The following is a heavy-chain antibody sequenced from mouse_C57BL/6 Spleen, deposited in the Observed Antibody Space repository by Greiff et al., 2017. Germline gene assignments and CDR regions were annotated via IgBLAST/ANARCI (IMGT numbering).Heavy chain of an antibody. CDR2: IDPSDSYT. D-gene: IGHD2-1*01. CDR3: ARRAYGNYGFDY. Sequence: VQLQQPGAELVKPGASVKLSCKASGYTFTSYWMQWVKQRPGQGLEWIGEIDPSDSYTNYNQKFKGKATLTVDTSSSTAYMQLSSLTSEDSAVYYCARRAYGNYGFDYWGQGTTLTVSS. J-gene: IGHJ2*01. V-gene: IGHV1-50*01. CDR1: GYTFTSYW.